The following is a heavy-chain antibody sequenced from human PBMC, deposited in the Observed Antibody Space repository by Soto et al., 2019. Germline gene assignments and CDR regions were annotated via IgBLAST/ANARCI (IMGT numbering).Heavy chain of an antibody. CDR1: GFTFSSYA. V-gene: IGHV3-64D*08. J-gene: IGHJ5*02. Sequence: GGSLRLSCSASGFTFSSYAMHWVRQAPGKGLEYVSAISSNGGSTYYADSVKGRFTISRDNSKNTLYLQMSSLRAEDTAVYYCVKDVVVGGPAVLAAAGSSRWNWFDPWGQGTLVTVSS. CDR2: ISSNGGST. D-gene: IGHD6-13*01. CDR3: VKDVVVGGPAVLAAAGSSRWNWFDP.